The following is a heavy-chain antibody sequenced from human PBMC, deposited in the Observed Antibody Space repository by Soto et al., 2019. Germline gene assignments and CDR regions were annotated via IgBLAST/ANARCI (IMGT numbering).Heavy chain of an antibody. CDR2: ISNRGDT. CDR3: AKEMFAAAYAATSPFDL. D-gene: IGHD2-8*01. CDR1: GFIVSDTY. V-gene: IGHV3-66*01. Sequence: PGGSLRLSCTASGFIVSDTYVNWVRQAPGKGLEWVSVISNRGDTHYADSVRGRFSLSRDISDNTLHLQMNNLRVEDTAVYYCAKEMFAAAYAATSPFDLWGQGTLVTVSS. J-gene: IGHJ4*02.